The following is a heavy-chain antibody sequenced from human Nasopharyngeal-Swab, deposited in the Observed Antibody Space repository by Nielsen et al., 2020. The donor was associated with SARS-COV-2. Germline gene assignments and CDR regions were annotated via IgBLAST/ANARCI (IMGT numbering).Heavy chain of an antibody. D-gene: IGHD2-2*01. V-gene: IGHV4-34*01. J-gene: IGHJ5*02. CDR1: GGSFSGYY. Sequence: SETLSLTCAVSGGSFSGYYWSWIRQPPGKGLEWIGEINHSGSTNYNPSLKSRVTISVDTSKNQFSLKLSSVTAADTAVYYCARGLPDIVVVPAPSPFDPWGQGTLVTVSS. CDR3: ARGLPDIVVVPAPSPFDP. CDR2: INHSGST.